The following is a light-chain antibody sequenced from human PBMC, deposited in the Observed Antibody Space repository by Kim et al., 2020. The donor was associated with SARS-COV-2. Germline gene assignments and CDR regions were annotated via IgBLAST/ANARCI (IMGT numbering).Light chain of an antibody. J-gene: IGKJ1*01. CDR1: QSVSGK. Sequence: LYPGERDTLSCRASQSVSGKLAWYQQKPGQAPRLLIYGASNRVTGIPDRFSGSASGTDFTLTISRLEPEDFAVYHCQQYGSLPATFGQGTKVDIK. CDR2: GAS. V-gene: IGKV3-20*01. CDR3: QQYGSLPAT.